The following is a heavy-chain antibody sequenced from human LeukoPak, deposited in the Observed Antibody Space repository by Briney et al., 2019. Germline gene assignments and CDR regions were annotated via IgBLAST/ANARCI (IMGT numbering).Heavy chain of an antibody. CDR3: ARSGRGGAFDI. J-gene: IGHJ3*02. D-gene: IGHD1-26*01. CDR2: IYSEGSRT. CDR1: GFTFNSYS. Sequence: GGSLRLSCAASGFTFNSYSMNWVRQAPGKGLEWVSRIYSEGSRTTYADSVRGRFTISGDNAKNTLYLQMNSLRADDTAVYYCARSGRGGAFDIWGQGTMVTASS. V-gene: IGHV3-74*01.